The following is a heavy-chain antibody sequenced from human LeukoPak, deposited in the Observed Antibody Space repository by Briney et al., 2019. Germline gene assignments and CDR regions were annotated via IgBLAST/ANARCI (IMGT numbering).Heavy chain of an antibody. CDR2: TSPRSGDR. D-gene: IGHD4-17*01. CDR3: ARDNYGTLDY. Sequence: GASVKVSCKISGYTFTDYFMHWVRQAPGQGLEWMGWTSPRSGDRKCTQKFRGRVTMTRDTSISTVYMELDRLTFDDTAVYFCARDNYGTLDYWGQGSLVTVSS. J-gene: IGHJ4*02. V-gene: IGHV1-2*02. CDR1: GYTFTDYF.